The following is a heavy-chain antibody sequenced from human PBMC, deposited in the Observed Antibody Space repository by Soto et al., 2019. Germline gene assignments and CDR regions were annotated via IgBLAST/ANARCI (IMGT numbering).Heavy chain of an antibody. Sequence: QVQFVQSGAEVKEPGASVKVSCKASGSTFTAITLHWVRQAPGQRLEWMGCIHAGSDNTEYSQKFQDRLTITSDTSASIVYMELSSLRSEDTALYYCARDYVKLGMDVWGQGSTFTVSS. D-gene: IGHD3-10*02. J-gene: IGHJ6*02. V-gene: IGHV1-3*01. CDR1: GSTFTAIT. CDR2: IHAGSDNT. CDR3: ARDYVKLGMDV.